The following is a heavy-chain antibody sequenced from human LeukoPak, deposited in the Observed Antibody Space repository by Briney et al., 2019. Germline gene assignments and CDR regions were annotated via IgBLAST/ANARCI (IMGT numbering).Heavy chain of an antibody. Sequence: GESLRLSCAGSGFIFSDFYMNWVRQAPGKGLEWVSVISGGSTSTFYADSVKGRFTISRDNAKNSLYLQMDSLRAEDTAVYYCARNTPSLSTNGMDVWGQGTTVTVSS. V-gene: IGHV3-11*06. D-gene: IGHD3-3*02. CDR2: ISGGSTST. CDR1: GFIFSDFY. CDR3: ARNTPSLSTNGMDV. J-gene: IGHJ6*02.